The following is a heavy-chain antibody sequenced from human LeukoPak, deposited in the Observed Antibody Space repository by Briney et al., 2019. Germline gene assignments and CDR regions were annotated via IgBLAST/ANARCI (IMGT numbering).Heavy chain of an antibody. D-gene: IGHD1-26*01. CDR2: INHSGST. V-gene: IGHV4-34*01. CDR3: ARGSVPRGFDY. Sequence: SETLSFACAVYGGSFSGYYWSWIRQPPGKGLEWIGEINHSGSTNYNPSLKSRVTISVDTSKNQFSLKLSSVTAADTAVYYCARGSVPRGFDYWGQGTLVTVSS. CDR1: GGSFSGYY. J-gene: IGHJ4*02.